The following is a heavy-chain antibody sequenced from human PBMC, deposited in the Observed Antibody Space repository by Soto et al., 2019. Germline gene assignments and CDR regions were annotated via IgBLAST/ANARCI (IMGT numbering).Heavy chain of an antibody. CDR3: AKTQTFNGYYGGFDA. D-gene: IGHD3-3*01. V-gene: IGHV3-23*01. CDR2: VSGGGAST. Sequence: GGSLRLSCAATGFSFAGYALTWVRQAPGKGLEWLSAVSGGGASTYYADSVRGRFSISRGVSGNMIYLQLNRLTAGDTATYYCAKTQTFNGYYGGFDAWGQGTRVTVSS. J-gene: IGHJ4*02. CDR1: GFSFAGYA.